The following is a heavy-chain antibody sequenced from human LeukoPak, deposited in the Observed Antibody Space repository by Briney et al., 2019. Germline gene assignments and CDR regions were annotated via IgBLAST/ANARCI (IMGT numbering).Heavy chain of an antibody. CDR1: GGTFISYA. Sequence: SVTVSFKASGGTFISYAISWVRQAPGQGLEWMGGIIPIFGTANYAQKFQGRVTITADESTSTAYMELSSLRSEDTAVYYCARDYPTGYCSSTSCPWPFDYWGQGTLVTVSS. CDR2: IIPIFGTA. J-gene: IGHJ4*02. CDR3: ARDYPTGYCSSTSCPWPFDY. V-gene: IGHV1-69*13. D-gene: IGHD2-2*01.